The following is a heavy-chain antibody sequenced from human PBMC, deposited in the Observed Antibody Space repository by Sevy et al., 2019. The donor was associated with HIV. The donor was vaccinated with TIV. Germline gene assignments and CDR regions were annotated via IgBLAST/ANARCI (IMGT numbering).Heavy chain of an antibody. CDR3: ARDPGHMITSGGVSVRDRFDP. Sequence: GGSLRLSCAASGFTFSSYSMNWVRQAPGKGLEWVSYISSSSSTIYYADSVKGRFTISRDNAKNSLYLQMNSLRDEDMAVYYCARDPGHMITSGGVSVRDRFDPWGQGTLVTVSS. D-gene: IGHD3-16*02. V-gene: IGHV3-48*02. CDR2: ISSSSSTI. CDR1: GFTFSSYS. J-gene: IGHJ5*02.